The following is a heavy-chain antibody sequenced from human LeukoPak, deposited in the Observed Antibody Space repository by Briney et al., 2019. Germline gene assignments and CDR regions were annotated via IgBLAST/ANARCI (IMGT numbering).Heavy chain of an antibody. CDR3: ARDIDYGGRN. J-gene: IGHJ4*02. CDR2: IIPIFGTA. Sequence: GASVKVSCTASGYTFTSYGISWVRQAPGQGLEWMGGIIPIFGTANYAQKFQGRVTITADESTSTAYMELSSLKSEDTAVYYCARDIDYGGRNWGQGTLVTVSS. D-gene: IGHD4-23*01. V-gene: IGHV1-69*13. CDR1: GYTFTSYG.